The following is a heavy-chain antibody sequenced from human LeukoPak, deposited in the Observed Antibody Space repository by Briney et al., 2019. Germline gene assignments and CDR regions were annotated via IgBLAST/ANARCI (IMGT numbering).Heavy chain of an antibody. V-gene: IGHV3-21*01. CDR3: ATEGAVTVRAFDY. CDR2: ISDSGTYM. CDR1: GFPFSNHN. Sequence: GGSLRLSCAASGFPFSNHNMHWVRQAPGKGLEWVSSISDSGTYMYYVDSLKGRSTISGDNAKNSLSLQINSLRPEDTAVYYCATEGAVTVRAFDYWGQGTLVTVSS. D-gene: IGHD3-10*02. J-gene: IGHJ4*02.